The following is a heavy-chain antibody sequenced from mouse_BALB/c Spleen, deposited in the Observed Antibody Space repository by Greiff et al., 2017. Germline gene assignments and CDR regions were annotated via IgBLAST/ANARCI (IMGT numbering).Heavy chain of an antibody. CDR1: GYTFTSYW. Sequence: QVQLQQSGAELAKPGASVKMSCKASGYTFTSYWMHWVKQRPGQGLEWIGYINPSTGYTEYNQKFKDKATLTADKSSSTAYMQLSSLTSEDSAVYYCARGQGIKGNDMDYWGQGTTLTVSS. V-gene: IGHV1-7*01. J-gene: IGHJ2*01. CDR2: INPSTGYT. CDR3: ARGQGIKGNDMDY. D-gene: IGHD1-3*01.